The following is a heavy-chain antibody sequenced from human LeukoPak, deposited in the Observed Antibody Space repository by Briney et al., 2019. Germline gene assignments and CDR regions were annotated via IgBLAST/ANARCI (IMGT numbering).Heavy chain of an antibody. V-gene: IGHV3-23*01. CDR1: GFTFSSYA. Sequence: GGSLRLSCAASGFTFSSYAMSWVRQAPGKGLEWVSSISGSGGSTYYADSVKGRFTISSDNSKNTLFLQMNSLTAEDTAVYYCGGSYGYVYYYMDVWGKGTTVTVSS. CDR3: GGSYGYVYYYMDV. D-gene: IGHD5-18*01. J-gene: IGHJ6*03. CDR2: ISGSGGST.